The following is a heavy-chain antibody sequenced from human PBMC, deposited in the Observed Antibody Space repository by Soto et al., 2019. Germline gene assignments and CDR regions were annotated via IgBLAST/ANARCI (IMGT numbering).Heavy chain of an antibody. J-gene: IGHJ4*02. D-gene: IGHD1-26*01. CDR3: TQIYGSGSWGWYFHS. V-gene: IGHV2-5*02. CDR1: GFSLITGVG. CDR2: IFWDKND. Sequence: QITLKESGPSLVRPTETLTLTCTFSGFSLITGVGVGWVRQPPGKALEWLAVIFWDKNDHSRPSLQTRVTISKDTSEDQVVLTLTNMDPEDTATYFCTQIYGSGSWGWYFHSWGQGPLVTVSS.